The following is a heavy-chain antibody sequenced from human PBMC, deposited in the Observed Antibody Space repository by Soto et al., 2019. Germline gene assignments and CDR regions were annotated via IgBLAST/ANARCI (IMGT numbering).Heavy chain of an antibody. CDR2: IYPGDSDT. CDR1: GYSFTSYW. J-gene: IGHJ6*02. CDR3: ARQRRADYYGSGIASMDV. D-gene: IGHD3-10*01. Sequence: PGESLKISCKGSGYSFTSYWIGWVRQMPGKGLEWMGIIYPGDSDTRYSPSFQGQVTISADKSISTAYLQWSSLKASDTAMYYCARQRRADYYGSGIASMDVWGQGTTVTVYS. V-gene: IGHV5-51*01.